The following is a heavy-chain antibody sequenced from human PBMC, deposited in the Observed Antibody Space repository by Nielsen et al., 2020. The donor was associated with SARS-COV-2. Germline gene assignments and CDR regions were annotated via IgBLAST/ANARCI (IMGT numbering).Heavy chain of an antibody. V-gene: IGHV1-46*01. CDR1: GYTFTSYY. CDR2: INPSGGST. J-gene: IGHJ3*02. Sequence: ASVKVSCKASGYTFTSYYMHWVRQAPGQGLEWMGIINPSGGSTNYAQKLQGRVTMTTDTSTSTAYMELRSLRSDDTAVYYCASYSSGYNYDAFDIWGQGTMVTVSS. D-gene: IGHD3-22*01. CDR3: ASYSSGYNYDAFDI.